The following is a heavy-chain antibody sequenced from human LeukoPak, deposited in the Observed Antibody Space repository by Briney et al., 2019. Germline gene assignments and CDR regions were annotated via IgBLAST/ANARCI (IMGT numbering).Heavy chain of an antibody. D-gene: IGHD6-19*01. J-gene: IGHJ4*02. V-gene: IGHV1-18*01. CDR3: ARGGNGWFFDD. Sequence: QDRVTMTTDTSTSTAYMELRSLRSGDTAVYYCARGGNGWFFDDWGQGTLVTVSS.